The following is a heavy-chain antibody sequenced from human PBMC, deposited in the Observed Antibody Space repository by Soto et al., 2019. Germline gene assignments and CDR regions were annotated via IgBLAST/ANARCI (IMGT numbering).Heavy chain of an antibody. CDR2: INQDGGGT. Sequence: EVQLVESGGGLVQPGGSLRLSCVASGFTFISSFMGWVRQAPGKGLEWVANINQDGGGTYYVDSVEGRFTISRDNAKDSLYLQMNSLRGDDTAVYYCARYFRGSGRYFFDYWGQGTLVTVSS. CDR3: ARYFRGSGRYFFDY. CDR1: GFTFISSF. D-gene: IGHD6-19*01. V-gene: IGHV3-7*03. J-gene: IGHJ4*02.